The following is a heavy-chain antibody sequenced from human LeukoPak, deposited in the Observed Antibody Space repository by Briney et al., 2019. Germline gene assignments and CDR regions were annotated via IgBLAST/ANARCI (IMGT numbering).Heavy chain of an antibody. CDR1: GFSFSDFS. CDR2: ISFSGRTT. CDR3: AKDAAVALDY. D-gene: IGHD6-19*01. Sequence: GGSLRLSCAASGFSFSDFSMNWVRQAPGKGLEWLSYISFSGRTTNYADSVKGRFTISRDNARNSLFLQMTSLRAEDMAVYYCAKDAAVALDYWGQGTLVTVSS. J-gene: IGHJ4*02. V-gene: IGHV3-48*01.